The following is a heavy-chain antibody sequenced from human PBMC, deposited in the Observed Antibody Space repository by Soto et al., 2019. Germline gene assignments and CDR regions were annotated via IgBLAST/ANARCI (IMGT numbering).Heavy chain of an antibody. CDR2: IYYSGST. Sequence: PSETLSLTCTVSGGSISSYYWSWIRQPPGKGLEWIGYIYYSGSTNYNPSLKSRVTISVDTSKNQFSLKLSSVTAADTAVYYCARDEGDGMDVWGQGTTVTVSS. CDR3: ARDEGDGMDV. CDR1: GGSISSYY. D-gene: IGHD3-16*01. V-gene: IGHV4-59*01. J-gene: IGHJ6*02.